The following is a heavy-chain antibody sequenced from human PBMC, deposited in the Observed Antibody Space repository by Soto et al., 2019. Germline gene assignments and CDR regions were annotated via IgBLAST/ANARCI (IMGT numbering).Heavy chain of an antibody. Sequence: GGSLRLSCAASGFTFSSYSMNWVRQAPGKGLEWVSSISSSSSYIYYADSVKGRFTISRDNAKNSLYLQMNSLRAEDTAVYYCASRNRGVIDYWGQGTLVTVSS. CDR2: ISSSSSYI. CDR3: ASRNRGVIDY. V-gene: IGHV3-21*01. CDR1: GFTFSSYS. J-gene: IGHJ4*02. D-gene: IGHD3-10*01.